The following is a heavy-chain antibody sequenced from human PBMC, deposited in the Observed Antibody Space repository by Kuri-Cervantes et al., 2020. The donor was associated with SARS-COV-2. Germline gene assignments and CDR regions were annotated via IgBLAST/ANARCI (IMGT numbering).Heavy chain of an antibody. D-gene: IGHD2-2*01. J-gene: IGHJ4*02. CDR3: ARDLPYCSRASCSRFDY. Sequence: GGSLRPSCKASGYTFTSYYMHWVRQAPGQGLEWMGIINPSGGSTSYAQKFRGRVTITRDTSARTAYMDLSSLRSEDTALYYCARDLPYCSRASCSRFDYWGQGTLVTVSS. V-gene: IGHV1-46*01. CDR2: INPSGGST. CDR1: GYTFTSYY.